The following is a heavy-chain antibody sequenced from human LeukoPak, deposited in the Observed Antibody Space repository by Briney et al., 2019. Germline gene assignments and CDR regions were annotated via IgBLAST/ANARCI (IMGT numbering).Heavy chain of an antibody. CDR3: AKDRRGSGSYYNDWFDP. J-gene: IGHJ5*02. D-gene: IGHD3-10*01. CDR1: GFTFSSYG. CDR2: TSYDGSNK. V-gene: IGHV3-30*18. Sequence: PGRSLRLSCAASGFTFSSYGMHWVRRAPGKGLEWVAVTSYDGSNKYYADSVKGRFTISRDNSKNTLYLQMNSLRAEDTAVYYCAKDRRGSGSYYNDWFDPWGQGTLVTVSS.